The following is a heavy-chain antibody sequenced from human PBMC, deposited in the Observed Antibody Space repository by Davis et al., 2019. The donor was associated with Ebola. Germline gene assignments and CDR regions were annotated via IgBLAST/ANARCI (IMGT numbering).Heavy chain of an antibody. Sequence: SETLSLTCTVSGGSVSSGNYYWTWIRQPPGKGLEWIGNIYYSGTTNYNPSLKSRVTISRDTSKNQFSLKVNSVTAADTAVYYCATGVGTIGVDIWGQGTMVTVSS. J-gene: IGHJ3*02. CDR3: ATGVGTIGVDI. CDR1: GGSVSSGNYY. CDR2: IYYSGTT. V-gene: IGHV4-61*01. D-gene: IGHD5-12*01.